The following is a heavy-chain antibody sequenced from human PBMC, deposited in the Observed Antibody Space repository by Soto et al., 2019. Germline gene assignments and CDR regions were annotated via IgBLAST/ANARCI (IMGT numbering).Heavy chain of an antibody. CDR1: GGSISSGDYY. Sequence: SETLSLTCTVSGGSISSGDYYWSWIRQPPGKGLEWIGYIYYSGSTYYNPSLKSRVTISVDTSKNQFSLKLSSVTAADTAVYYCARTQDTAMANNWFDPWGQGTLVTVSS. CDR2: IYYSGST. D-gene: IGHD5-18*01. V-gene: IGHV4-30-4*01. J-gene: IGHJ5*02. CDR3: ARTQDTAMANNWFDP.